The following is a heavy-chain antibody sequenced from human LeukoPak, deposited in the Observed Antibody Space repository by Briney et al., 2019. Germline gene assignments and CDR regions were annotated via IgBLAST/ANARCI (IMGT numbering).Heavy chain of an antibody. CDR3: ARESYDYVWGSYRYPHYFDY. Sequence: GRSLRLSCAASGFTFSSYGMHWVRQAPGKGLEWVAVIWFDGSNKYYADSVKGRFTISRDNSKNTLYLQMNSLRAEDTAVYYCARESYDYVWGSYRYPHYFDYWGQGTLVTVSS. V-gene: IGHV3-33*01. J-gene: IGHJ4*02. CDR1: GFTFSSYG. D-gene: IGHD3-16*02. CDR2: IWFDGSNK.